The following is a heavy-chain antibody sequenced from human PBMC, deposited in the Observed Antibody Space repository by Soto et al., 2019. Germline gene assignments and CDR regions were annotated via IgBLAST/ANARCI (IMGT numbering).Heavy chain of an antibody. D-gene: IGHD3-10*01. CDR3: AKGRGGSGSLTPRVDF. Sequence: EVQLLESGGGLVQPGGSLRLSCAASGFTFNNYAMTWVRQAPGKGLEWVSAISGGGDTTSYADSVKGRFTVSRDGSKNALYLRMGSLGAEATALYSCAKGRGGSGSLTPRVDFWGRGPLVTVSS. CDR1: GFTFNNYA. CDR2: ISGGGDTT. J-gene: IGHJ4*02. V-gene: IGHV3-23*01.